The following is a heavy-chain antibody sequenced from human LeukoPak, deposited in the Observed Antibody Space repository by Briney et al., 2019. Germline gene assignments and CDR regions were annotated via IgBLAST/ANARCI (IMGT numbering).Heavy chain of an antibody. Sequence: GGSLRLSCVAPGFIFDDYGMSWVRQVPGKGLEWVSSINWNGGSKDYADSVKGRFTISRDNAKKSVHLQMNSLKAEDTALYYCAKILGSYWTPGYDYWGQGTLVSVSS. J-gene: IGHJ4*02. CDR3: AKILGSYWTPGYDY. CDR1: GFIFDDYG. D-gene: IGHD1-26*01. CDR2: INWNGGSK. V-gene: IGHV3-20*04.